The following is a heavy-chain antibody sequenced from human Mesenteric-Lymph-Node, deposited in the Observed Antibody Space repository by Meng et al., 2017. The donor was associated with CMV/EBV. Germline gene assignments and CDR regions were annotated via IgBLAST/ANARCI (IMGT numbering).Heavy chain of an antibody. CDR1: GFSFNSNW. Sequence: GESLKISCAASGFSFNSNWMIWVRQAPGEGLEWVANINQDGSDKQYVDSVKGRFTISRDNAKNSLYLQMNSLRAEDTAVYYCAREKGGSGWSEGWFDPWGQGTLVTVSS. D-gene: IGHD6-19*01. V-gene: IGHV3-7*01. CDR2: INQDGSDK. CDR3: AREKGGSGWSEGWFDP. J-gene: IGHJ5*02.